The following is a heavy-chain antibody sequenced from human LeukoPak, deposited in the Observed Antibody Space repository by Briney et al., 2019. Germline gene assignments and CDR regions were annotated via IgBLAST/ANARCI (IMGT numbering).Heavy chain of an antibody. CDR3: ARMVRGVIKYYFDY. Sequence: SETLSLTCAVYGGSFSGYYWSWLRQPPGKGLEWIGEINHTGSTNCNPSLKSRVTISVDTSKNQFSLKLSSVTAADTAVYYCARMVRGVIKYYFDYWGQGTLVTVSS. CDR1: GGSFSGYY. V-gene: IGHV4-34*01. D-gene: IGHD3-10*01. J-gene: IGHJ4*02. CDR2: INHTGST.